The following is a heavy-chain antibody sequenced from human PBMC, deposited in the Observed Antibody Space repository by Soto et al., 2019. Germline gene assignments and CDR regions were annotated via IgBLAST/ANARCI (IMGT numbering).Heavy chain of an antibody. Sequence: ASVKVSCKASGYTFTGYYMHWVRQAPGQGLEWMGWINPNSGGTNYAQKFQGWVTMTRDTSISTAYMELSRLRSDDTAVYYCARDQATTVPVYYYYGMDVWGQGTTVTVSS. CDR3: ARDQATTVPVYYYYGMDV. CDR1: GYTFTGYY. V-gene: IGHV1-2*04. J-gene: IGHJ6*02. CDR2: INPNSGGT. D-gene: IGHD4-17*01.